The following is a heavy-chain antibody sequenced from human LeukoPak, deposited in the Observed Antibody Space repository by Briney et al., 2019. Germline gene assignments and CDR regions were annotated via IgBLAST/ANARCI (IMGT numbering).Heavy chain of an antibody. J-gene: IGHJ4*02. D-gene: IGHD3-22*01. CDR1: GGTFSSYA. V-gene: IGHV1-69*13. CDR2: IIPIFGTA. CDR3: ASESSGYYYYFDY. Sequence: GASVKVSCKASGGTFSSYAISWVRQAPGQGLEWMGGIIPIFGTANYAQKFQGRVTITADESTSTAYMELSSLRSEDTAVYYCASESSGYYYYFDYWSQGTLVIVSS.